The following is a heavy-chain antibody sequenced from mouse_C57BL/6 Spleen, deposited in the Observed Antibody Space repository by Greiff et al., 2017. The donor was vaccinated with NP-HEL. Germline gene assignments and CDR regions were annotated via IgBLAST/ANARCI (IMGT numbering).Heavy chain of an antibody. J-gene: IGHJ4*01. CDR2: IWGVGST. V-gene: IGHV2-6*01. Sequence: VMLVESGPGLVAPSQSLSITCTVSGFSLTSYGVDWVRQSPGKGLEWLGVIWGVGSTNYNSALNSRLSISKDNSKSQVFLKMNSLQTDDTAMYYCASSPYYGSSYGAMDYWGQGTSVTVSS. CDR3: ASSPYYGSSYGAMDY. D-gene: IGHD1-1*01. CDR1: GFSLTSYG.